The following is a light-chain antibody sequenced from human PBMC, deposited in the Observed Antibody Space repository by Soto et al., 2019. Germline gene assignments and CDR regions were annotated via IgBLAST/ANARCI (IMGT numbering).Light chain of an antibody. CDR1: QGIGDN. CDR2: STS. Sequence: VVISQSPATLSVSPGGGATLCCRASQGIGDNLAWYQHKPGQTPRLLIYSTSTLPTGVPSRFSGSGSGTEFTLTISRLQSEDFAVYHCQQYNNWPLTFGQGTKVDIK. V-gene: IGKV3-15*01. J-gene: IGKJ1*01. CDR3: QQYNNWPLT.